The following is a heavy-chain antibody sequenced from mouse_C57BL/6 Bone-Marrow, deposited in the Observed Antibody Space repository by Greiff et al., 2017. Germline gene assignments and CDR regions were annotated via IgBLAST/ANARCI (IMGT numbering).Heavy chain of an antibody. J-gene: IGHJ1*03. CDR2: INPYNGGT. Sequence: VQLQQSGPVLVKPGASVKMSCKASGYTFTDYYMNWVKQSHGKSLEWIGVINPYNGGTSYNQKFKGKAKLTVDKSSSTAYMELNSLTSEDSAVYYCARNGYDVFDWYFDVWGTGTTVTVSS. CDR1: GYTFTDYY. V-gene: IGHV1-19*01. CDR3: ARNGYDVFDWYFDV. D-gene: IGHD2-2*01.